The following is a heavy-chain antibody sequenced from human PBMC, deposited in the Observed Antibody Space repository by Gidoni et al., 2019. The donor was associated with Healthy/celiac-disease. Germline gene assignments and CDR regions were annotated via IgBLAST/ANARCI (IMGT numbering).Heavy chain of an antibody. CDR2: INPSGGST. J-gene: IGHJ6*02. CDR3: ARGDSSGTYYYYYGMDV. CDR1: GYTFTTYY. V-gene: IGHV1-46*01. Sequence: QVQLVQSGAEVKKPWASVMVSCQAPGYTFTTYYMHWLRQAPGQGLEWREIINPSGGSTSYAQKFQGRVTMTRDTSTSTVYMELSRLRSEDTAVYYCARGDSSGTYYYYYGMDVWGQGTTVTVSS. D-gene: IGHD6-19*01.